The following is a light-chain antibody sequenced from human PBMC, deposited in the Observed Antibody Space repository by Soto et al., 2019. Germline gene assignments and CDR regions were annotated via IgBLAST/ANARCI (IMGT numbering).Light chain of an antibody. J-gene: IGKJ2*01. V-gene: IGKV3-20*01. CDR1: PSISSSY. CDR2: GAS. CDR3: QQYGISSHT. Sequence: EVVLTQSPGTLSLSPGERATLSCRASPSISSSYLAWYQQRPGQAPRLLIHGASSMATGIPDRFSGSGSGTDFTLTISRVEPEDFAVYYCQQYGISSHTFGQGTKLEIK.